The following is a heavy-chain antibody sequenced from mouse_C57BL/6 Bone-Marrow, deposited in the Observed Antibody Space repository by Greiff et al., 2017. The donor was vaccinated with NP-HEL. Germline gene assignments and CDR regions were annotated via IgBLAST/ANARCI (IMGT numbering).Heavy chain of an antibody. CDR1: GFSLTSYG. Sequence: VMLVESGPGLVQPSQSLSITCTVSGFSLTSYGVHWVRQSPGKGLEWLGVIWSGGSTDYNAAFISRLSISKDNSKSQVFFKMNSLQADDTAIYYCARRWLLRGNYAMDYWGQGTSVTVSS. J-gene: IGHJ4*01. CDR2: IWSGGST. D-gene: IGHD2-3*01. V-gene: IGHV2-2*01. CDR3: ARRWLLRGNYAMDY.